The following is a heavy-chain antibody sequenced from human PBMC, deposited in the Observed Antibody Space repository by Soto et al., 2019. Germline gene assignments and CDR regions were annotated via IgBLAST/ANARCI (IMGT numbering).Heavy chain of an antibody. CDR3: ARSFFP. V-gene: IGHV4-31*03. Sequence: QVQLQESGPGLVKPSQTLSLTCTVSGGSISSGGYYWNWIRQHPGKGLEWIGYIYYIGSTYYNPSLKSRFTISLDTSKNKFYLKLSSGTAAHTSVYYCARSFFPWGQGPLVTVTS. CDR2: IYYIGST. D-gene: IGHD3-3*01. CDR1: GGSISSGGYY. J-gene: IGHJ5*02.